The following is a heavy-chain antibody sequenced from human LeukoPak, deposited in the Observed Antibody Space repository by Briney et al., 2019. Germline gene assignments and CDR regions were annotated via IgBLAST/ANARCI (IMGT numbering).Heavy chain of an antibody. CDR1: LGFTSIDY. V-gene: IGHV4-59*01. CDR3: ARDSLQVGVHWDDTFDM. Sequence: PGTLSLTCTVSLGFTSIDYWSSGRERPGKGLEWIGHIRDLGDTNYQLSIGSRATLSIDTSKNQFSLRLRSVTAGDTAVYYCARDSLQVGVHWDDTFDMCGQGTRVTLSS. D-gene: IGHD1-26*01. CDR2: IRDLGDT. J-gene: IGHJ3*02.